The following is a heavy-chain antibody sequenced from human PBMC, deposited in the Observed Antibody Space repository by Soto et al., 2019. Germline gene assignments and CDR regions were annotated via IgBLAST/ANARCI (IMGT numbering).Heavy chain of an antibody. Sequence: ASVKVACKASGYTITIYDINWVRQATGQGLEWMGWMNPNSGNTGYAQKFQGRVTMTRNTSISTAYMELSSLRSEDTAVYYCARGFAYYDILTGYYDYYYYYYMDVWGKGTTVTVSS. CDR3: ARGFAYYDILTGYYDYYYYYYMDV. D-gene: IGHD3-9*01. V-gene: IGHV1-8*01. CDR2: MNPNSGNT. CDR1: GYTITIYD. J-gene: IGHJ6*03.